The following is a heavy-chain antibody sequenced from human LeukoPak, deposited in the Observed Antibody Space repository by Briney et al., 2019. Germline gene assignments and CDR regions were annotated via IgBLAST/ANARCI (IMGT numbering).Heavy chain of an antibody. CDR3: ARDLDDGGNSVYYFDN. CDR1: GGAISSYY. D-gene: IGHD4-23*01. CDR2: IYSSGST. V-gene: IGHV4-4*07. J-gene: IGHJ4*02. Sequence: SETLSLTCTVSGGAISSYYWSWIRQPAGKGLEWIARIYSSGSTNYNPSLKSRVSISVDTSKNQFSLKLSSLTSADTAVYYCARDLDDGGNSVYYFDNWGQGTLVTVSS.